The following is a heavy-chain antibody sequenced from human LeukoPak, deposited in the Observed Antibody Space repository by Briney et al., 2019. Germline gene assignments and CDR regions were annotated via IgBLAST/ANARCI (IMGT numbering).Heavy chain of an antibody. V-gene: IGHV1-8*01. CDR3: ARELHRNWGSAFDI. D-gene: IGHD7-27*01. Sequence: ASVKVSCKASGYTFTSYDINWVRQATGQGLEWMGWMNPNSGNTGYAQKFQGRVTMTRNTSISTAYMELSSLRPEDTAVYYCARELHRNWGSAFDIWGQGTMVTVSS. CDR1: GYTFTSYD. CDR2: MNPNSGNT. J-gene: IGHJ3*02.